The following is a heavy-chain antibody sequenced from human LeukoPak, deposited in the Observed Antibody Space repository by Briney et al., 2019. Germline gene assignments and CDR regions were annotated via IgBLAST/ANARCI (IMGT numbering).Heavy chain of an antibody. CDR1: GGSFSGYY. Sequence: SETLSLTCGVTGGSFSGYYWSWIRQPPEKGLEWIGEINHSGSTQYNPSLKSRVTISVDTSKNQFSLKLNSVTAADTAVYYCARSRPEVLPVAMDLDYWGQGTLGTVYS. J-gene: IGHJ4*02. CDR2: INHSGST. CDR3: ARSRPEVLPVAMDLDY. V-gene: IGHV4-34*01. D-gene: IGHD2-2*01.